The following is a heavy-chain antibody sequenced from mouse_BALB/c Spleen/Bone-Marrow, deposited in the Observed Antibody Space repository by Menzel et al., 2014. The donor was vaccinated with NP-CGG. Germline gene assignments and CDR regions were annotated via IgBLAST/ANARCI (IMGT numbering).Heavy chain of an antibody. Sequence: EVQLVESGGGLVKPGGSLKLSRAASGFAFSGCDMSWVRQTPEKRLEWVAYISSGGINAYYPDSVKGRLTISRDNAKNTLYLQMNSLKSEDTAMYYCARQRGYAYAMDYWGQGTSVTVSS. D-gene: IGHD2-2*01. CDR1: GFAFSGCD. V-gene: IGHV5-12-1*01. CDR3: ARQRGYAYAMDY. J-gene: IGHJ4*01. CDR2: ISSGGINA.